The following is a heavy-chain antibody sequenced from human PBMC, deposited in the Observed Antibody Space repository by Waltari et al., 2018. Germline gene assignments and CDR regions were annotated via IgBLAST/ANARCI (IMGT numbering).Heavy chain of an antibody. Sequence: QLLLQESGPGLVKPSETLSLTCSVSGDSITRSDYYWAWIRQSPGKKLEWIGTIYYSGITYYNPSVDSRVTMSVDTSHNQFSLRLSSVTAADTGVYYCTRRPYSTGWVWFDPWGQGTLVTVSS. D-gene: IGHD2-15*01. J-gene: IGHJ5*02. CDR1: GDSITRSDYY. CDR3: TRRPYSTGWVWFDP. CDR2: IYYSGIT. V-gene: IGHV4-39*01.